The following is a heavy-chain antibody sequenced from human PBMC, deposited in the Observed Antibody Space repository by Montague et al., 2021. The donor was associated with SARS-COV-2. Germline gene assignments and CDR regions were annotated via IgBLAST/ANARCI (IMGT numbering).Heavy chain of an antibody. CDR1: GFTFISYY. CDR3: AREYSAPRWFGEYNRYGMDV. V-gene: IGHV3-33*08. D-gene: IGHD3-10*01. CDR2: IWYDGSNQ. Sequence: SLRLSCAASGFTFISYYMHWVRQAPGKGLEWVAVIWYDGSNQYYGDSVKGRFTISRDNSKNTLYLQMNSLRAEDTAVYYCAREYSAPRWFGEYNRYGMDVWGQGTTVTVSS. J-gene: IGHJ6*02.